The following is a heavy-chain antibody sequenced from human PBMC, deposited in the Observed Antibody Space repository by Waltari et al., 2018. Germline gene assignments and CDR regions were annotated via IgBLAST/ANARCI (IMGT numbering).Heavy chain of an antibody. CDR2: MKEDGTQK. V-gene: IGHV3-7*01. CDR3: ARDWNWGFDY. J-gene: IGHJ4*02. D-gene: IGHD7-27*01. Sequence: EVQLVESGGGLVQPGGSLRLSGAASVSRFSNNWMSWVRQAPGKGLEWVANMKEDGTQKYYVDSVRGRFTISRDNTKNTLYLQMNSLRVEDTAVYYCARDWNWGFDYWGQGTLVTVSS. CDR1: VSRFSNNW.